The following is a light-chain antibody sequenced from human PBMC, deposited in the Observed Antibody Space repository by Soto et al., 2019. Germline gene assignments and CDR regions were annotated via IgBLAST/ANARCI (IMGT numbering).Light chain of an antibody. Sequence: EIVLTQSPGTLSLSPGERAILSCRASQSVNSDSLDWYRQNPGQPPRLLIYATSSRATGIPDRFSGSGSGTDFTLTISRLEPEDFAVYYCLQYGSSPFAFGPGTRVDIK. CDR2: ATS. CDR1: QSVNSDS. V-gene: IGKV3-20*01. CDR3: LQYGSSPFA. J-gene: IGKJ3*01.